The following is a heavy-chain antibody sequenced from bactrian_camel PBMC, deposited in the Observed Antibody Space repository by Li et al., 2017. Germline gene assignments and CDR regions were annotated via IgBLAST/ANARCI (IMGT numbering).Heavy chain of an antibody. D-gene: IGHD5*01. V-gene: IGHV3S53*01. Sequence: HVQLVESGGGSVQPGGSLRLSCRHSQYIDRPTCMAWFRQAPGTEREGVAAIDRDGQIVYADSVKGRFTIDQDYVKNTVYLQMNSLKPEDTAMYFCAAGGAGRRCRLGRGEWYNYWGRGTQVTVS. CDR1: QYIDRPTC. CDR2: IDRDGQI. CDR3: AAGGAGRRCRLGRGEWYNY. J-gene: IGHJ4*01.